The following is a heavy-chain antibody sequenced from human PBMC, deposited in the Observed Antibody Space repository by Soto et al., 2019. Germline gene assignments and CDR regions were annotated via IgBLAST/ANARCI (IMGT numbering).Heavy chain of an antibody. CDR1: GGTFSSYA. Sequence: QVQLVQSGAEVKKPGSSVKVSCKASGGTFSSYAISWVRQAPGQGLEWMGGIIPISGTANYAQKFQGRVTITADESTSTAYMETSSLRSEDTAVYYCARSQGSSTSLAIYYYYYYGMDVWGQGTTVTVSS. V-gene: IGHV1-69*01. J-gene: IGHJ6*02. CDR2: IIPISGTA. CDR3: ARSQGSSTSLAIYYYYYYGMDV. D-gene: IGHD2-2*01.